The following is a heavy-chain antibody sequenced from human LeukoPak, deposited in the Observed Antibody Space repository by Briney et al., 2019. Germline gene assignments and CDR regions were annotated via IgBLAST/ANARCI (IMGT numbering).Heavy chain of an antibody. CDR2: ISGSGGST. V-gene: IGHV3-23*01. Sequence: GGSLRLSCAASGFTFSSYGLSWVRQAPGKGLEWVSAISGSGGSTHYADSVKGRFTISRDKSKNTLYLQMNSLRAEDTAVYYCAKDFWSGYYNSLLSFDYWGQGTLVTVSS. D-gene: IGHD3-3*01. J-gene: IGHJ4*02. CDR3: AKDFWSGYYNSLLSFDY. CDR1: GFTFSSYG.